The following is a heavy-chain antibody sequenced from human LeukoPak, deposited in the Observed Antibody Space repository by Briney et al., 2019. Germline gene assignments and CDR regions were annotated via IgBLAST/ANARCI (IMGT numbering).Heavy chain of an antibody. CDR2: ISYDGSNK. D-gene: IGHD2-21*02. CDR3: ARDRHIVVVTGLFDP. J-gene: IGHJ5*02. V-gene: IGHV3-30-3*01. CDR1: GFTFSSYA. Sequence: GGSLILSCAASGFTFSSYAMHWVRQAPGKGLEWVAVISYDGSNKYYADSVKGRFTISRDNSKNTLYLQMNSLRAEDTAVYYCARDRHIVVVTGLFDPWGQGTLVTVSS.